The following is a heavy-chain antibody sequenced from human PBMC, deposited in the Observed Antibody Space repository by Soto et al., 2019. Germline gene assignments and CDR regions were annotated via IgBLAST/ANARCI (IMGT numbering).Heavy chain of an antibody. CDR2: INPNSGGT. D-gene: IGHD2-2*01. CDR1: GYTFTGYY. J-gene: IGHJ5*02. CDR3: ARDQSLCSSTGCSDPSWFDP. Sequence: GASVKVSCKASGYTFTGYYMHWVRQAPGQGLEWMGWINPNSGGTNYAQKFQGWVTMTRDTSISTAYMELSRLRSDDTAVYYCARDQSLCSSTGCSDPSWFDPWGQGTLVTVSS. V-gene: IGHV1-2*04.